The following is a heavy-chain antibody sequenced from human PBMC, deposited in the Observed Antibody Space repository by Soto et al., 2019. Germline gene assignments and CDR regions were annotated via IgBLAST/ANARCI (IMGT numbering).Heavy chain of an antibody. J-gene: IGHJ1*01. V-gene: IGHV4-59*01. D-gene: IGHD3-10*01. Sequence: QVQLQESGPGLVKPSETLSLTCTVSGGSISSYYWSWIRQPPGKGLEWIGYIYYSGSTNYNPSLKSRVTISVDTSKNQFSLKLSSVTAADTAVYYCAREAMVRGGPSRAEYFQHWGQGTLVTVSS. CDR2: IYYSGST. CDR1: GGSISSYY. CDR3: AREAMVRGGPSRAEYFQH.